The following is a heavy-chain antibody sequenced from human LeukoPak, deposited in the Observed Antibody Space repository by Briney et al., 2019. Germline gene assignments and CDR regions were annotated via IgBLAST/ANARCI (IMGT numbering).Heavy chain of an antibody. D-gene: IGHD1-1*01. CDR2: IYTSGST. CDR3: ARGYRFDP. J-gene: IGHJ5*02. V-gene: IGHV4-61*02. CDR1: GGSISSSSYY. Sequence: SETLSLTCTVSGGSISSSSYYWSWIRQPAGKGLEWIGRIYTSGSTDYNPSLKSRVTISVDTSKNQFSLKLSSVTAADTAVYYCARGYRFDPWGQGTLVTVSS.